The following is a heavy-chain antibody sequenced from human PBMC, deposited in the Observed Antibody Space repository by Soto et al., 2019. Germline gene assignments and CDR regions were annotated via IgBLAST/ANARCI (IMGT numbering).Heavy chain of an antibody. V-gene: IGHV3-30*18. CDR2: ITYDGRNK. Sequence: QVQLVESGGAGVQPGKSLRLSCAASGFSFNTYGIDLVRQVLCLGLDWVAAITYDGRNKYHADSVKGRFTIVRDNSKNTLYRQMNSLRVADTAVYYCAKDIVRYTYGASDYLGQGALVTLSS. J-gene: IGHJ4*02. CDR1: GFSFNTYG. D-gene: IGHD5-18*01. CDR3: AKDIVRYTYGASDY.